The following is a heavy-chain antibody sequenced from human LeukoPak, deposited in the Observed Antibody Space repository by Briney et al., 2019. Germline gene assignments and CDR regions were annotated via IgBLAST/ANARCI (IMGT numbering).Heavy chain of an antibody. D-gene: IGHD1-26*01. CDR2: IWYDGSNK. J-gene: IGHJ4*02. CDR1: GFTFSSYG. Sequence: PGRSLRLSCAASGFTFSSYGMNWVRQAPGKGLEWVAVIWYDGSNKYYADSVKGRFTISRDNSKNTLYLQMSSLRAEDTAVYYCARDRGATLLDYWGQGTLVTVSS. V-gene: IGHV3-33*01. CDR3: ARDRGATLLDY.